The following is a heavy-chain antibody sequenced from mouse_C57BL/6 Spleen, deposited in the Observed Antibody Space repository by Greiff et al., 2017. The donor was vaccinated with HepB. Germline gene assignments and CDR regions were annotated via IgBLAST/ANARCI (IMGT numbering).Heavy chain of an antibody. Sequence: EVNVVESGGGLVKPGGSLKLSCAASGFTFSSYAMSWVRQTPEKRLEWVATISDGGSYTYYPDNVKGRFTISRDNAKNNLYLQMSHLKSEDTAMYYCARDYYGSGGYAMDYWGQGTSVTVSS. CDR1: GFTFSSYA. D-gene: IGHD1-1*01. V-gene: IGHV5-4*03. J-gene: IGHJ4*01. CDR2: ISDGGSYT. CDR3: ARDYYGSGGYAMDY.